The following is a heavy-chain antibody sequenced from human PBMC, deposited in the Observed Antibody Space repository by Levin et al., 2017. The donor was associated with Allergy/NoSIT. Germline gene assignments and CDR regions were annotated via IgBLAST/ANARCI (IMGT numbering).Heavy chain of an antibody. Sequence: PGGSLRLSCAASGVTFNDYAMSWVRQAPGKGLEWVSAISGSGDTTYYTDSVRGRFTISRDNSKNTLFLQMNSLRAEDTALYYCAKSRGSGRAWYGHYGLDVWGQGTTVSVSS. J-gene: IGHJ6*02. CDR2: ISGSGDTT. V-gene: IGHV3-23*01. CDR1: GVTFNDYA. D-gene: IGHD6-19*01. CDR3: AKSRGSGRAWYGHYGLDV.